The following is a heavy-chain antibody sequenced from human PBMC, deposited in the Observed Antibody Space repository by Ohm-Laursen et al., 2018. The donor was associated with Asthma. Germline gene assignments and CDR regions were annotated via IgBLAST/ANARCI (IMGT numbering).Heavy chain of an antibody. D-gene: IGHD5-12*01. CDR3: AKAEGYSGYDAYFDY. V-gene: IGHV3-30*18. CDR1: GFTFSSYG. J-gene: IGHJ4*02. CDR2: ISYDGSNK. Sequence: SLRLSCAASGFTFSSYGMHWVRQAPGKGLEWVAVISYDGSNKYYADSVKGRFTISRDNSKNTLYLQMNSLRAEDTAVYYCAKAEGYSGYDAYFDYWGQGTLVTVSS.